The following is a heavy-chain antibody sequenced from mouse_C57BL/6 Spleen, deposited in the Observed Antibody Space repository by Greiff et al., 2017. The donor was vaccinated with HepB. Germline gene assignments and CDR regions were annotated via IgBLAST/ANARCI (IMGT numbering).Heavy chain of an antibody. J-gene: IGHJ1*03. CDR3: ARLQDGNYVKWYFDV. V-gene: IGHV1-9*01. CDR2: ILPGSGST. CDR1: GYTFTGYW. Sequence: VQLQQSGAELMKPGASVKLSCKATGYTFTGYWIEWVKQRPGHGLEWIGEILPGSGSTNDNEKFKGKATFTADTSSNTAYMQLSSLTTDDSAIYYCARLQDGNYVKWYFDVWGTGTTVTVSS. D-gene: IGHD2-1*01.